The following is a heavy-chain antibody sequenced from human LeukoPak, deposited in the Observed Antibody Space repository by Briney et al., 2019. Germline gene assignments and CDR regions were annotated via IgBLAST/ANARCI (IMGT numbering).Heavy chain of an antibody. V-gene: IGHV4-38-2*02. CDR2: IYHSGSTLYHSGTT. J-gene: IGHJ4*01. CDR3: ARSRFLLDNGYQYFFDS. CDR1: GYSTSSDYY. Sequence: SETLSLTCSVSGYSTSSDYYWGWIRQPPGKGLEWIGTIYHSGSTLYHSGTTYYKPSLKSRVTISADTSKNQFSLKLISVTAADTAVYYCARSRFLLDNGYQYFFDSWGQGTLVTVSS. D-gene: IGHD6-25*01.